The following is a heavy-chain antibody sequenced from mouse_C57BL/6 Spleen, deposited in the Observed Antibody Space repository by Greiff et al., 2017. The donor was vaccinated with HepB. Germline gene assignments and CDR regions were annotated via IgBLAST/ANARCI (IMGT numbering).Heavy chain of an antibody. V-gene: IGHV5-17*01. Sequence: EVKVVESGGGLVKPGGSLKLSCAASGFTFSDYGMHWVRQAPEKGLEWVAYISSGSSTIYYADTVKGRFTISRDNAKNTLFLQMTSLRSEDTAMYYCSRVSSGYKFAYWGQGTLVTVSA. D-gene: IGHD3-2*02. CDR3: SRVSSGYKFAY. CDR1: GFTFSDYG. J-gene: IGHJ3*01. CDR2: ISSGSSTI.